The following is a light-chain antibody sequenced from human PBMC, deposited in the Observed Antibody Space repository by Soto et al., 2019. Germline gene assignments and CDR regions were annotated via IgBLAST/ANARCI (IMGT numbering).Light chain of an antibody. J-gene: IGLJ3*02. CDR1: TSNIGNNP. CDR2: TND. V-gene: IGLV1-44*01. CDR3: GAWDGSLNGVV. Sequence: QSVLTQPPSASGTPGQRVTISCSGSTSNIGNNPVNWYQQLPGTAPNLLIFTNDQRPSGVPDRFSGSKSGTSASLAISGLQPEDEADYYCGAWDGSLNGVVFGGGTKVTVL.